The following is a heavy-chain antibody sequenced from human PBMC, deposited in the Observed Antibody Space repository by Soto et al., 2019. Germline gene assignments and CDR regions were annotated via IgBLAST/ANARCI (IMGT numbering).Heavy chain of an antibody. CDR3: ARDRAPFCGGDCGLVDV. CDR1: GFNFNNFG. Sequence: NPGGSLRLSCAAYGFNFNNFGMNWFRQAPGKGLEWVSSIRTSSTYIYYAESVKGRFTISRDNAKKSLYLEMNRLGVEDTAVYYCARDRAPFCGGDCGLVDVWGQGTSVTVSS. J-gene: IGHJ6*02. D-gene: IGHD2-21*02. CDR2: IRTSSTYI. V-gene: IGHV3-21*01.